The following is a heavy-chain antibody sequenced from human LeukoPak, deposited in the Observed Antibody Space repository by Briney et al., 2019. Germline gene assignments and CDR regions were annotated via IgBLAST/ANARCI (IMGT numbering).Heavy chain of an antibody. CDR1: GFSFRDYG. CDR2: IWYDGSND. V-gene: IGHV3-33*01. Sequence: GGSLRLSCAASGFSFRDYGMHWVRQAPGKGLEWLAVIWYDGSNDRYADSVKGRFTIARDNSKNTLYVQMSSLRVEDTAVYYCAREIDPFGSGWYGGGDYWGQGTLVTVSS. J-gene: IGHJ4*02. D-gene: IGHD6-19*01. CDR3: AREIDPFGSGWYGGGDY.